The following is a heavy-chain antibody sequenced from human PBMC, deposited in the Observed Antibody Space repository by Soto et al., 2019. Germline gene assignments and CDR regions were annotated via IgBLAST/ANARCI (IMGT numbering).Heavy chain of an antibody. CDR1: GGSISSSSYY. Sequence: SETLSLTCTVSGGSISSSSYYWGWIRQPPGKGLEWVGSIYYSGSTYYNPSLKSRVTISVDTSKNQFSLELSSVTAADTAVYYCARGRSLLNYYDSSGYGFDPWGQGTLVTVSS. V-gene: IGHV4-39*01. J-gene: IGHJ5*02. D-gene: IGHD3-22*01. CDR3: ARGRSLLNYYDSSGYGFDP. CDR2: IYYSGST.